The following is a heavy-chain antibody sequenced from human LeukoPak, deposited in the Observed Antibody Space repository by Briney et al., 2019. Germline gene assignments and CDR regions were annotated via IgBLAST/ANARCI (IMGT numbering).Heavy chain of an antibody. CDR3: ARIKWRRMDIFDL. V-gene: IGHV5-51*01. Sequence: KGGESLQISCNSSGSNFAAYRIGWVRQLPGKGLEWMGFMYPTDSDTRYSPSFQGQVTISADKSISTAYLQWNSLKASDNAIYYCARIKWRRMDIFDLWGRGTRVIVSS. J-gene: IGHJ2*01. CDR1: GSNFAAYR. CDR2: MYPTDSDT. D-gene: IGHD5-12*01.